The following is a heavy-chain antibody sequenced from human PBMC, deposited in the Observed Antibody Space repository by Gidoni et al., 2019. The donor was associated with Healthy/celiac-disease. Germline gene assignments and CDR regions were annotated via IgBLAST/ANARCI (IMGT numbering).Heavy chain of an antibody. D-gene: IGHD5-12*01. V-gene: IGHV3-23*01. CDR2: ISGSGGST. CDR3: AKTRGRWLQSAPFDY. Sequence: EVLLWESGVGLVQPGGSLILSCASAGFTFSSYAMSWVRQAPGKGLEWGSAISGSGGSTYYADTVKGRFTISRDNSKNTLYLQMNSLRAEDTAVYYCAKTRGRWLQSAPFDYWGQGTLVTVSS. CDR1: GFTFSSYA. J-gene: IGHJ4*02.